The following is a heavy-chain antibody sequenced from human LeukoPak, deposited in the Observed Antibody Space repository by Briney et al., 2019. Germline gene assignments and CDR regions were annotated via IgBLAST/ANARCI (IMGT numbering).Heavy chain of an antibody. J-gene: IGHJ3*02. CDR1: GFTFSSYA. CDR2: ISYDGSNK. V-gene: IGHV3-30-3*01. Sequence: GRSLRLSCAASGFTFSSYAMHWVRQAPGKGLEWVAVISYDGSNKYYADSVKGRFTIFRDNSKNTLYLQMNSLRAEDTAVYYCARAFWELNDAFDIWGQGTMVTVSS. CDR3: ARAFWELNDAFDI. D-gene: IGHD3-3*02.